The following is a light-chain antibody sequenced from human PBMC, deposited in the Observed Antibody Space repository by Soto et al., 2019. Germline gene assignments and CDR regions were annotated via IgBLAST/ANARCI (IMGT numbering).Light chain of an antibody. J-gene: IGKJ1*01. CDR2: GAS. V-gene: IGKV3-20*01. Sequence: EIVLTQSPGTLSLSPGEGATLSCRAGQSISSNFLAWYQQKRGQAPRLLIHGASNRATGIQDRFSGSGSGTDFTLTITRLEPEDFAVYYCKQYGGSPRTFGQGTKVDIK. CDR1: QSISSNF. CDR3: KQYGGSPRT.